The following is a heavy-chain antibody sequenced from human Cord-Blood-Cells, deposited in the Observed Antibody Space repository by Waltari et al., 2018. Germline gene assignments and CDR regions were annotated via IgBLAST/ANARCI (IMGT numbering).Heavy chain of an antibody. J-gene: IGHJ3*02. CDR2: FDPEDGET. D-gene: IGHD5-18*01. V-gene: IGHV1-24*01. CDR3: ATSVSPRGYSYGYDAFDI. CDR1: GYTLTELS. Sequence: QVQLVQSGAEVKKPGASVKVSCKVSGYTLTELSMHWVRQAPGKGLEWMGGFDPEDGETIYAQRFQGRVTMTEDTSTDTAYMELSSLRSEDTAVYYCATSVSPRGYSYGYDAFDIWGQGTMVTVSS.